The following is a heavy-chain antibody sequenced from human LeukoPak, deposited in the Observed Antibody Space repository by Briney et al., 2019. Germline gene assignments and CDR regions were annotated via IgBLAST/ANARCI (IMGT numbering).Heavy chain of an antibody. D-gene: IGHD1-26*01. Sequence: GASVKVSCKVSGYTLTELSMHWVRQAPGKGLEWMGGFDPEDGETIYAQKFQGRVTMTEDTSTDTAYMELSSLRSEDTAVYYCATGKGAMEYEGVFDYWGQGTLVTVSS. J-gene: IGHJ4*02. CDR1: GYTLTELS. V-gene: IGHV1-24*01. CDR3: ATGKGAMEYEGVFDY. CDR2: FDPEDGET.